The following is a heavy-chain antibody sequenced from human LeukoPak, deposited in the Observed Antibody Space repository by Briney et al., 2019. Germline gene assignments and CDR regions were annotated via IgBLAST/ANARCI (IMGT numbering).Heavy chain of an antibody. CDR3: AAHTRNYYYYYYMGV. CDR2: VSGSGGST. V-gene: IGHV3-23*01. D-gene: IGHD1-1*01. CDR1: GFTFSSYA. Sequence: PGGSLRLSCAASGFTFSSYAMSWVRQAPGKGLELVSAVSGSGGSTYYADSVKGRFTISRDNSKNTLYLQMNSLRAEDTAVYYCAAHTRNYYYYYYMGVWGKGTTVTVSS. J-gene: IGHJ6*03.